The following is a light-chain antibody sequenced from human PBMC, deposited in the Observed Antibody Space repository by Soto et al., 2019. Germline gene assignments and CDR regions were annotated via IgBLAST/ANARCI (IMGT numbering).Light chain of an antibody. V-gene: IGLV2-14*01. CDR1: SSDVGGYNY. CDR2: DVS. J-gene: IGLJ2*01. Sequence: QSVLTQPASVSGSPGQSITISCTGTSSDVGGYNYVSWYQQHPGKAPKLMIYDVSNRPSGISNRFSGSKSGNTASLTISGLQAEDEADYYCSSYTTSNTYVVFGGGNKLTVL. CDR3: SSYTTSNTYVV.